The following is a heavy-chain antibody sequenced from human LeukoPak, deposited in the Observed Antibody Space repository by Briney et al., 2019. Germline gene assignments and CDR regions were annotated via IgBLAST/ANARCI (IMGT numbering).Heavy chain of an antibody. CDR2: INHSGST. D-gene: IGHD3-10*01. CDR3: ARVPSTGRAFDI. Sequence: SETLSLTCAVYGGSFSDYYWSWIRQPPGKGLEWIGEINHSGSTNYNPSLKSRVTISVDTSKNQFSLKLSSVTAADTAVYYCARVPSTGRAFDIWGQGTMVTVSS. J-gene: IGHJ3*02. CDR1: GGSFSDYY. V-gene: IGHV4-34*01.